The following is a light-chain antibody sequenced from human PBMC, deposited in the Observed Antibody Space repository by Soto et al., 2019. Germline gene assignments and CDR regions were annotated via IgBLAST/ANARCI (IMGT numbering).Light chain of an antibody. CDR3: QQRSNWPLT. V-gene: IGKV3D-20*02. J-gene: IGKJ4*01. CDR2: GAS. CDR1: QSVGTS. Sequence: EIVLTQSPVTLSLSPGERGTLSCRASQSVGTSLAWYQQKPGQAPRLLIYGASNRATGIPDRFSGSGSGTDFTLTISKLEPEDFAVYHCQQRSNWPLTFGGGTKVDIK.